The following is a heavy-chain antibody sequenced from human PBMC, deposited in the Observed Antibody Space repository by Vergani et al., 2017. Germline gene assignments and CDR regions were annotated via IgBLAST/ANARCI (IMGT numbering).Heavy chain of an antibody. D-gene: IGHD1-26*01. CDR3: AKDLLYSGSYCFDD. Sequence: VQLVESGGGLVKPGGSLRLSCAASGFTFSDYYMSWVRQAPGKGLEWVSAISGSGGSTYYADSVKGRFTISRDNSKNTLYLQMNSLRAEDTAVYYCAKDLLYSGSYCFDDWGQGTLVTVSS. CDR1: GFTFSDYY. J-gene: IGHJ4*02. V-gene: IGHV3-23*04. CDR2: ISGSGGST.